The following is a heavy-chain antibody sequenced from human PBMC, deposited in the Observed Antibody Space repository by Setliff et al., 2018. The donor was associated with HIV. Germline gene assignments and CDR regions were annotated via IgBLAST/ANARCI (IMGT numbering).Heavy chain of an antibody. CDR2: INTGNGDT. Sequence: ASVKVSCKASGYTFPFYAMHWVRQAPGQSLEWMGWINTGNGDTKYSQKFLGRVTITRDTSATTVYMELSSLRSEDTALYYCARSAYDSSGLPYWGQGTLVT. D-gene: IGHD3-22*01. CDR3: ARSAYDSSGLPY. CDR1: GYTFPFYA. V-gene: IGHV1-3*04. J-gene: IGHJ4*02.